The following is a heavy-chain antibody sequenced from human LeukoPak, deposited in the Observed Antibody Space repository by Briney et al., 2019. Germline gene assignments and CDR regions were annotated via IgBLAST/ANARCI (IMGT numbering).Heavy chain of an antibody. Sequence: SVKVSCKASGGTFSSYAISWVRQAPGQGLEWMGGIIPIFGTANYAQKFQGRVTITADGSTSTAYMELSSLRSEDTAVYYCARGGSYMYYFDYWGQGTLVTVSS. D-gene: IGHD1-26*01. CDR3: ARGGSYMYYFDY. CDR2: IIPIFGTA. CDR1: GGTFSSYA. J-gene: IGHJ4*02. V-gene: IGHV1-69*13.